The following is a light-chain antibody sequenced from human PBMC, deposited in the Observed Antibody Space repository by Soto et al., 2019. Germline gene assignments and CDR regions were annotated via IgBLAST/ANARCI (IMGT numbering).Light chain of an antibody. J-gene: IGKJ2*01. Sequence: EIVLTQSPATLSLSPGERATLSCRASQSVGSYLAWYQHKPGQAPRLLIYGASNRATDIPGRFSGRGSETDFTRTISSLESGDSAVYYCQQRDKWPRTFGQGTKLEIK. CDR3: QQRDKWPRT. CDR2: GAS. V-gene: IGKV3-11*01. CDR1: QSVGSY.